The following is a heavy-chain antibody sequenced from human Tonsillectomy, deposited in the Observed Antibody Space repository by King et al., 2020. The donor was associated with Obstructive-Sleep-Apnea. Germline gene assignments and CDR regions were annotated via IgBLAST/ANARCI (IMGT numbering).Heavy chain of an antibody. D-gene: IGHD1-1*01. Sequence: QLVQSGAEVKKPGASVKVSCKTSGYAFIDYYMHWVRQAPGQGLEWMGWINPNSGGTNYAQNFQGRVTMTRDTAINAAYMDLSRLTSDDTAVYYCARGRSTMTHFDYWGQGTLVTVPS. CDR1: GYAFIDYY. CDR2: INPNSGGT. J-gene: IGHJ4*02. V-gene: IGHV1-2*02. CDR3: ARGRSTMTHFDY.